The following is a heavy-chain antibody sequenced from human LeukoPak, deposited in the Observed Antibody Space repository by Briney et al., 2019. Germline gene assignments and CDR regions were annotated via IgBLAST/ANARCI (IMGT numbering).Heavy chain of an antibody. Sequence: SETLSLTCTVSGGSISSSSYYWGWIRQPPGKGLEWIGSICYSGSTYYNPSLKSRVTISVDTSKNQFSLKLSSVTAADTAVYYCARVVGATSHAFDIWGQGTMVTVSS. CDR1: GGSISSSSYY. CDR2: ICYSGST. J-gene: IGHJ3*02. D-gene: IGHD1-26*01. V-gene: IGHV4-39*07. CDR3: ARVVGATSHAFDI.